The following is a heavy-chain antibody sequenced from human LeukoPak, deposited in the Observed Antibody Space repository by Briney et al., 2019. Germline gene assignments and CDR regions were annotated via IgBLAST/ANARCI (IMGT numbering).Heavy chain of an antibody. D-gene: IGHD6-13*01. J-gene: IGHJ4*02. CDR2: MNPNSGNT. CDR1: GYTFTRYD. Sequence: ASVKVSCKASGYTFTRYDINWVRQATGQGLEWMGWMNPNSGNTGYAQKFQGRVTMTRNTSISTAYMELSSLRSEDTAVYYCARAGYSSSWGHFDYWGQGTLVTVSS. V-gene: IGHV1-8*01. CDR3: ARAGYSSSWGHFDY.